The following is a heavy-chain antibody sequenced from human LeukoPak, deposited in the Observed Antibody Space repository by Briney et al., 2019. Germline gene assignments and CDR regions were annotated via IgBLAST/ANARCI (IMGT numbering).Heavy chain of an antibody. V-gene: IGHV3-49*03. J-gene: IGHJ4*02. D-gene: IGHD6-19*01. CDR3: SRGSGWLTVY. CDR2: ISGGTT. CDR1: GFTFGDYL. Sequence: GGSLRLSCTASGFTFGDYLMRWFRAAPGKGMEWIGFISGGTTEYAASVKGRFTISRDDSTSITYLQMISLTTEDTAVYYCSRGSGWLTVYWGQGTLVTVSS.